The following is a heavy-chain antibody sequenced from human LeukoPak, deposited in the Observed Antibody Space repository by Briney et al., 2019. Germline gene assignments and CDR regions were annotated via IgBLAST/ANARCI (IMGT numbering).Heavy chain of an antibody. CDR3: ATQLGSYYYDSSGFLDY. CDR1: GGSISSSSYY. CDR2: VYYSGTT. Sequence: SETLSLTCTVSGGSISSSSYYWGWIRQPPGKGLEWVGSVYYSGTTYYNPSLKSRVTISVDTSKNQFSLKLSSVTAADTAVYYCATQLGSYYYDSSGFLDYWGQGTLVTVSS. V-gene: IGHV4-39*01. D-gene: IGHD3-22*01. J-gene: IGHJ4*02.